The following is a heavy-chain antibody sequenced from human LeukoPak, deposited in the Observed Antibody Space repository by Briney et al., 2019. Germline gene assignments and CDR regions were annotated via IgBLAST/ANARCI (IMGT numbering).Heavy chain of an antibody. CDR1: GDSISSSY. CDR2: IYYSGST. CDR3: ARLNYYDSSGSPPNWFDP. V-gene: IGHV4-59*01. D-gene: IGHD3-22*01. Sequence: PSETLSLTCTVSGDSISSSYWSWIRQPPGKGLEWIGYIYYSGSTNYNPSLKSRVTISVDTSKNQFSLKLSSVTAADTAVYYCARLNYYDSSGSPPNWFDPWGQGTLVTVSS. J-gene: IGHJ5*02.